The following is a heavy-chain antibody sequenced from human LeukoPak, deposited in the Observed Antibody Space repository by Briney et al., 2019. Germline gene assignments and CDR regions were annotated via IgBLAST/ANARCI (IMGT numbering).Heavy chain of an antibody. CDR1: GFTFSSYG. Sequence: PGGSLRLSCAASGFTFSSYGMNWVRQAPGKGLECISYISSSGSTIYYAYSVKGRFTISRDNAKSSLYLQMNSLRAEDTAVYYCHMKDYSPYYYMDVWGKGTTVTVSS. D-gene: IGHD2-15*01. CDR3: HMKDYSPYYYMDV. V-gene: IGHV3-48*04. J-gene: IGHJ6*03. CDR2: ISSSGSTI.